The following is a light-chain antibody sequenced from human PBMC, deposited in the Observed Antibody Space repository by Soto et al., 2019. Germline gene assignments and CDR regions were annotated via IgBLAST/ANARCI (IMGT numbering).Light chain of an antibody. Sequence: QSVLTQPPSASGSPGQSVTISCTGTSSDVGGYNYVSWYQQYPGKAPKLIIYEVSKRPSGVPDRFSGSKSGNTASLTVSGLQAEDEAGYFCSSYAGSNTFVFGTGTQLTVL. J-gene: IGLJ7*01. CDR1: SSDVGGYNY. V-gene: IGLV2-8*01. CDR2: EVS. CDR3: SSYAGSNTFV.